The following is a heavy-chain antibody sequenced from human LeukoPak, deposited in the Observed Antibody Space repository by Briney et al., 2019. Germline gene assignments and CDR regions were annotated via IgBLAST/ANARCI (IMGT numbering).Heavy chain of an antibody. CDR1: GGSFSGYY. Sequence: PSETLSLTCAVYGGSFSGYYWSWIRQPPGKGLEWIGEINHSGSTNYNPSLKSRVTISVDTSKNQFSLKLSSVTAADTAVYYCAGGVAVAGFSERSYWGQGTLVTVSS. D-gene: IGHD6-19*01. CDR2: INHSGST. J-gene: IGHJ4*02. CDR3: AGGVAVAGFSERSY. V-gene: IGHV4-34*01.